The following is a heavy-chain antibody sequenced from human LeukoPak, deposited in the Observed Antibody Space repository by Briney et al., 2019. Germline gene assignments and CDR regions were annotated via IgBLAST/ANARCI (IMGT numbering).Heavy chain of an antibody. CDR1: GGSISSYY. V-gene: IGHV4-4*08. CDR2: IYYSGNT. CDR3: ARDSLGAGTVGATSGY. J-gene: IGHJ4*02. D-gene: IGHD1-26*01. Sequence: PSETLSLTCTVSGGSISSYYWSSIRQPPGKGLEWIGNIYYSGNTYYNPSLKSRVTISVDTSKNQFSLKLSSVTAADTAVYYCARDSLGAGTVGATSGYWGQGTLVTVSS.